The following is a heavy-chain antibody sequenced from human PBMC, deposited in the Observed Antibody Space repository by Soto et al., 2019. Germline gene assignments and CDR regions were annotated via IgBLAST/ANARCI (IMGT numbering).Heavy chain of an antibody. J-gene: IGHJ4*02. CDR2: ISYDGSEQ. V-gene: IGHV3-30*18. Sequence: GGSLRLSCAASGFTFSSFAMHWVRQAPGNGLEWMSVISYDGSEQYYADSVKGRFTISRDNSKNTVHLQMNSLRAEDTAVYYCAKGLGELSPESYDYWGQGTLVTVSS. D-gene: IGHD3-16*02. CDR1: GFTFSSFA. CDR3: AKGLGELSPESYDY.